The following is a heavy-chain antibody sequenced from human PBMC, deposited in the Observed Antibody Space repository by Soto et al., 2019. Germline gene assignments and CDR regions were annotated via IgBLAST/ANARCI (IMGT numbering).Heavy chain of an antibody. Sequence: PGGSLRLSCAASGFTFSSYSMNWVRQAPGKGLEWVSYISSSSSTIYYADSVKGRFTISRDNAKNSLYLQINSLRAEDTAVYYCARGGYSGYDPPYYFDYWGQGTLVTVSS. CDR3: ARGGYSGYDPPYYFDY. CDR2: ISSSSSTI. J-gene: IGHJ4*02. V-gene: IGHV3-48*01. CDR1: GFTFSSYS. D-gene: IGHD5-12*01.